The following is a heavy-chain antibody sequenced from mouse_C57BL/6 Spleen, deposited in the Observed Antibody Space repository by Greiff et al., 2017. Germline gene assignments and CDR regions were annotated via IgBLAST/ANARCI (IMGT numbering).Heavy chain of an antibody. V-gene: IGHV2-2*01. Sequence: VKLVESGPGLVQPSQSLSITCTVSGFSLTSYGVHWVRQSPGKGLEWLGVIWSGGSTDYNAAFISRLSISKDNSKSQVFFKMNSLQADDTAIYYCARNLIYYGSKSAMDYWGQGTSVTVSS. CDR2: IWSGGST. CDR3: ARNLIYYGSKSAMDY. J-gene: IGHJ4*01. CDR1: GFSLTSYG. D-gene: IGHD1-1*01.